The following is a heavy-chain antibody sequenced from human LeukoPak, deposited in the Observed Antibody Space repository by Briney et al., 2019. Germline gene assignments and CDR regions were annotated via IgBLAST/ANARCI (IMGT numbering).Heavy chain of an antibody. J-gene: IGHJ4*02. D-gene: IGHD3-22*01. CDR2: INHSGST. CDR1: GGSFSGYY. CDR3: ARNDYYDSSGHYYRFAY. Sequence: SETLSLTCAVYGGSFSGYYWSWIRQPPGKGLEWIGEINHSGSTNYNPSLKSRVTISVDTSKNQFSLRLSSVTAADTAVYYCARNDYYDSSGHYYRFAYWGQGTLVTVAS. V-gene: IGHV4-34*01.